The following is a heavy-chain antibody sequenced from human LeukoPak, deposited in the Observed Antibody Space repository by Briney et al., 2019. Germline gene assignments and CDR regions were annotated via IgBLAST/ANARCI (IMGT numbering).Heavy chain of an antibody. CDR2: INPNSGGT. V-gene: IGHV1-2*06. D-gene: IGHD2-15*01. Sequence: ASVKVSCKASGYTFTGYYMHWVRQAPGQGLEWMGRINPNSGGTNYAQKFQGRVTMTRDTSISTAYMELSRLRSDDTAVYYCARDYCSGGSCFLLFDYWGPGTLVTVSS. J-gene: IGHJ4*02. CDR1: GYTFTGYY. CDR3: ARDYCSGGSCFLLFDY.